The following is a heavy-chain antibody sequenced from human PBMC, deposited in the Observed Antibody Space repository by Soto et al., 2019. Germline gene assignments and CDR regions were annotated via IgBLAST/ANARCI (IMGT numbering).Heavy chain of an antibody. V-gene: IGHV4-59*01. D-gene: IGHD2-15*01. CDR1: GGSISSYY. Sequence: QVQLQESGPGLVKPSETLSLTCTVSGGSISSYYWSWIRQPPGKGLEWIGYIYDSGSTNYNPSLKSRVTISVGTSKNQFSLKLSSVTAADTAVYYCAGTRGYCSGGSCPTVVDYWGQGTLVTVSS. CDR2: IYDSGST. CDR3: AGTRGYCSGGSCPTVVDY. J-gene: IGHJ4*02.